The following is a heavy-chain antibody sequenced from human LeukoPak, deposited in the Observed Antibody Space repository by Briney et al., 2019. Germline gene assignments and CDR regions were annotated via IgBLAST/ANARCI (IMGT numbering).Heavy chain of an antibody. D-gene: IGHD2-15*01. Sequence: GGSLRLSCTASGFTFGDYAMSWVRQAPGKGLEWVSFIRSKAYGGTTEHAASVKGRFTISRDDSKSIAYLQMNSLKTEDTAVYYCTRVSLVAASVFFDYWGQGTLVTVSS. CDR1: GFTFGDYA. V-gene: IGHV3-49*04. CDR2: IRSKAYGGTT. CDR3: TRVSLVAASVFFDY. J-gene: IGHJ4*02.